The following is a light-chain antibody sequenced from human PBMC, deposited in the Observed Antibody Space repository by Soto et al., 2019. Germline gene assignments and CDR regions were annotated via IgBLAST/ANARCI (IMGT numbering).Light chain of an antibody. V-gene: IGLV2-14*01. CDR2: EVS. CDR1: SSDVGGYKY. CDR3: NSYTTSSTDV. Sequence: QSALTQPASVSGSPGQSITISCTGTSSDVGGYKYVSWYQQHPGKVPKLIIYEVSNRPSGVSNRFSGSKSGNTASLTISGLQAEDEADYYCNSYTTSSTDVFGTGTKLTVL. J-gene: IGLJ1*01.